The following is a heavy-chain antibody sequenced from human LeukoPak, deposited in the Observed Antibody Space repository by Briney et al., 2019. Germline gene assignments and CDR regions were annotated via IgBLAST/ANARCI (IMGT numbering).Heavy chain of an antibody. J-gene: IGHJ6*02. CDR3: ARHKYSSSWYYYYGMDV. Sequence: GESLKISCKGSGYSFTSYWIGWVRQMPGKGLEWMGIICPGDSDTRYSPSFQGQVTISADKSISTAYLQWSSLKASDTAMYYCARHKYSSSWYYYYGMDVWGQGTTVTVSS. CDR1: GYSFTSYW. V-gene: IGHV5-51*01. D-gene: IGHD6-13*01. CDR2: ICPGDSDT.